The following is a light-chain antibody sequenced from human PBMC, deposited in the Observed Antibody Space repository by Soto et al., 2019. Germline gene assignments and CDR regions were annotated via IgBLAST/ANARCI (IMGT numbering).Light chain of an antibody. CDR2: KAS. CDR3: QHYNTYSKT. Sequence: DIQMTQSPSTLSASTGDRVATTCRASDNIGPWVAWYQQKPGKAPKLLIYKASTLETGAPSRFAGSGSGTGFTLTITRLQPDDFATYYCQHYNTYSKTFGQGTKVDIK. J-gene: IGKJ1*01. V-gene: IGKV1-5*03. CDR1: DNIGPW.